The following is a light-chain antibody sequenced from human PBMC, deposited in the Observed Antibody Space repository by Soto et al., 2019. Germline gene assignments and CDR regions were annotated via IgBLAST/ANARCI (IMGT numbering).Light chain of an antibody. CDR2: QTS. Sequence: DIQMTQSPSSLSASVGDRGAITCQASQDINRYLNWYQWKPGNAPKLLXYQTSNLEAGVPSRFSGSGSGTDFTFTISSLQPEDIETYYCQQYDNLPYTFGQGTKVDIK. J-gene: IGKJ2*01. V-gene: IGKV1-33*01. CDR3: QQYDNLPYT. CDR1: QDINRY.